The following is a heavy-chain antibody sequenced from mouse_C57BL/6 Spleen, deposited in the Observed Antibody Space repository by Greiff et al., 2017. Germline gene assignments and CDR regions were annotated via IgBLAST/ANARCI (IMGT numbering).Heavy chain of an antibody. CDR3: APVRRTGWYFDV. CDR1: GYTFTDYN. J-gene: IGHJ1*03. D-gene: IGHD2-14*01. CDR2: INPNNGGT. Sequence: VQLQQSGPELVKPGASVKMSCKASGYTFTDYNMHWVKQSHGKSLEWIGYINPNNGGTSYNQKFKGKATLTVNKSSSTAYMELRSLTSEDSAVYYCAPVRRTGWYFDVWGTGTTVTVSS. V-gene: IGHV1-22*01.